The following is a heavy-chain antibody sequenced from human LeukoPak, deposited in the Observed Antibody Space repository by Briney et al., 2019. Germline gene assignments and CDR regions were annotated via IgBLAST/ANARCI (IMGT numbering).Heavy chain of an antibody. CDR1: GGSISSSSYY. CDR2: IYYSGST. CDR3: ARHIGRVYYDFWSGYYPGWFGP. D-gene: IGHD3-3*01. J-gene: IGHJ5*02. Sequence: SETLSLTCTVSGGSISSSSYYWGWIRQPPGKGLEWIGSIYYSGSTYYNPSLKSRVTISVDTSKNQFSLKLSSVTAADTAVYYCARHIGRVYYDFWSGYYPGWFGPWGQGTLVTVSS. V-gene: IGHV4-39*01.